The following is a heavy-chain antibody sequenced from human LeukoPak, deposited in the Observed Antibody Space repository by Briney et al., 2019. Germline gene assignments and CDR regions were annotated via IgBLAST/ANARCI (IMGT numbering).Heavy chain of an antibody. J-gene: IGHJ4*02. Sequence: ASVKVSCKASGYTFTSYDINWVRQATGQGLEWMGWMNPNSGNTGCAQKFQGRVTMTRNTSISTAYMELSSLRSEDTAVYYCARAGAAGKDTEFDYWGQGTLVTVSS. CDR2: MNPNSGNT. CDR1: GYTFTSYD. CDR3: ARAGAAGKDTEFDY. V-gene: IGHV1-8*01. D-gene: IGHD2-15*01.